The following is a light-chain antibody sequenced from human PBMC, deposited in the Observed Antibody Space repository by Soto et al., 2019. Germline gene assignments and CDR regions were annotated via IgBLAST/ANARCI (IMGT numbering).Light chain of an antibody. CDR2: GAS. CDR1: QSVSSN. CDR3: QQRSNWPLT. J-gene: IGKJ3*01. V-gene: IGKV3-15*01. Sequence: EIVMTQSPATLSVSPGERATLSCRASQSVSSNLAWYQQKPGQAPRLLIYGASTRATGIPARFSGSGSGTEFTLTISSLQSEDFAVYYCQQRSNWPLTFGPGTKVEIK.